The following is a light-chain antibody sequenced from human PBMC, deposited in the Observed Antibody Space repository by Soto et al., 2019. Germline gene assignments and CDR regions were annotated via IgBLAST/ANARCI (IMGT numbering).Light chain of an antibody. V-gene: IGLV2-14*01. CDR2: EVS. J-gene: IGLJ1*01. CDR1: SSDVGTYNY. Sequence: QSALTQPASVSGSPGQSITISCTGTSSDVGTYNYVSWYQHHPGKAPKLIIYEVSNRPSGVSNRFSGSKSGSTASLTISGLQAEDEADYHCCLYIGATTYVFGTGTKVTVL. CDR3: CLYIGATTYV.